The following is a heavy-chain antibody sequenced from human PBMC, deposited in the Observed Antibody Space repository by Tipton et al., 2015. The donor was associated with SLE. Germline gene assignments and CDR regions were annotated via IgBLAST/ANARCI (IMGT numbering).Heavy chain of an antibody. V-gene: IGHV4-31*03. CDR1: GGSISSGSYY. J-gene: IGHJ5*02. CDR3: AREVKSGRYDWFDP. Sequence: TLSLTCTVSGGSISSGSYYWTWIRQHPGKGLEWIGYIYDTETTYYNPSLKSRVTMSIDRSKNHFSLRLRSVSAADTAIYYCAREVKSGRYDWFDPWGQGTLVTVSS. CDR2: IYDTETT. D-gene: IGHD1-26*01.